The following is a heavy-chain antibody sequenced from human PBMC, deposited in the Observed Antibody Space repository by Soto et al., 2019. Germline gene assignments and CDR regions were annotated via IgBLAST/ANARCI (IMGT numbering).Heavy chain of an antibody. CDR2: IWYDGSNK. D-gene: IGHD6-13*01. J-gene: IGHJ4*02. Sequence: QVQLVESGGGVVQPGRSLRLSCAASGFTFSSYGMNWVRQAPGKGLEWVAVIWYDGSNKDYADPVKGGFTISRDNSKNTLYLQMNSLRAEDTAVYYCVRDASSSWWSNTVYYFDYWGQGTLVPVSS. CDR3: VRDASSSWWSNTVYYFDY. CDR1: GFTFSSYG. V-gene: IGHV3-33*01.